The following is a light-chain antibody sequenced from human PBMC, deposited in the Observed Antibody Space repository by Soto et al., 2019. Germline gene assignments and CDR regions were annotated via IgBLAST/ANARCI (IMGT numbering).Light chain of an antibody. CDR3: SSSAGSNNLGV. CDR2: EVT. V-gene: IGLV2-8*01. J-gene: IGLJ3*02. CDR1: SSDVGAYNY. Sequence: QSVLTQPPSASGSPGQSVTISCTGTSSDVGAYNYVSWYQQHPGKAPKLMMYEVTKRPSGVPDRFSGSKSGHTASLTVSKLQAAAEADYYCSSSAGSNNLGVFGGGAKLTV.